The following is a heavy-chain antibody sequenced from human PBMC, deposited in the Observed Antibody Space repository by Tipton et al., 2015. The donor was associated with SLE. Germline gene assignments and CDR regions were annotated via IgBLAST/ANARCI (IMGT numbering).Heavy chain of an antibody. J-gene: IGHJ4*02. Sequence: TLSLTCTVSGGPISSYYWSWIRQPPGKGLEWIGYIFYSGSTNYNSSLKSRVTISVDTSKNQFSLKLSSVTAADTAVYYCARDGSGRYHFDYWGQGTLVTVSS. CDR3: ARDGSGRYHFDY. CDR1: GGPISSYY. CDR2: IFYSGST. V-gene: IGHV4-59*01. D-gene: IGHD6-19*01.